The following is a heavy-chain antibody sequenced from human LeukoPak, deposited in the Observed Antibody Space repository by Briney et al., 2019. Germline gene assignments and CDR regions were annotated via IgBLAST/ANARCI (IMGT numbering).Heavy chain of an antibody. CDR3: ARVSSGATTVDY. J-gene: IGHJ4*02. Sequence: SETLSLTCAVSGGSISSSNWWSWVRQPPGKGLEWIGEIYHSGSTNYNPSLKSRVTISVDKSKNQFSLKLSSVAAADTAVYYCARVSSGATTVDYWGQGTLVTVSS. CDR1: GGSISSSNW. D-gene: IGHD1-26*01. V-gene: IGHV4-4*02. CDR2: IYHSGST.